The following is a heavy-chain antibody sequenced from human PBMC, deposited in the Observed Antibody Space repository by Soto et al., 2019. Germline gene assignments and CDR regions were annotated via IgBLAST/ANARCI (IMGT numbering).Heavy chain of an antibody. Sequence: ASVKVSCKTSGYSFINYGITWVRQAPGQGLEWMGWINTYTGDTNYAQRFQDRVTLTTDTATSSAYMELRGLRSEDTAVYYCARGQRQQHVFDFWGQGTLVTVSS. V-gene: IGHV1-18*01. CDR3: ARGQRQQHVFDF. CDR2: INTYTGDT. CDR1: GYSFINYG. D-gene: IGHD1-1*01. J-gene: IGHJ4*02.